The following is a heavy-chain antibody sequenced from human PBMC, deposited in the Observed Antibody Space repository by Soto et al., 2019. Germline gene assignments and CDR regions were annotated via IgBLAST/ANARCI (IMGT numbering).Heavy chain of an antibody. V-gene: IGHV1-3*01. CDR2: INAGNGNT. CDR1: GYTFTSYA. D-gene: IGHD5-12*01. J-gene: IGHJ3*02. CDR3: ARRWLQEDAFDI. Sequence: GASVKVSYKASGYTFTSYAMHWVRQAPGQRLEWMGWINAGNGNTKYSQKFQGRVTITRDTSASTAYMELSSLRSEDTAVYYCARRWLQEDAFDIWGQGTMVTVSS.